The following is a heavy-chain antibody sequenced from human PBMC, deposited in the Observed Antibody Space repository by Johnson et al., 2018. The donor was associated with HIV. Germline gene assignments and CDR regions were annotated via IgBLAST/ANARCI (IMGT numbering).Heavy chain of an antibody. CDR3: AKVRGGWLGHDAFDL. J-gene: IGHJ3*01. Sequence: EVQLVESGGGLIQPGGSLRLSCAASEFTFSKYAMSWVRQAPGKGLESVSGISGSGTTTYYGDSVKGRFTISRDNSKNTIYLQMNSLRGEDTAVYYCAKVRGGWLGHDAFDLWGQGTMVTVSS. V-gene: IGHV3-23*04. CDR2: ISGSGTTT. D-gene: IGHD6-19*01. CDR1: EFTFSKYA.